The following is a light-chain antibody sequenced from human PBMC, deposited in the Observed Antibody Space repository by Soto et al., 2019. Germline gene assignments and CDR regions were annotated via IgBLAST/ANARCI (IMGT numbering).Light chain of an antibody. V-gene: IGKV3-20*01. J-gene: IGKJ1*01. CDR2: GAS. CDR3: QQYGSSPPWT. CDR1: QSVSSSY. Sequence: EIVLTQSPGTLSLSPGERATLSCRASQSVSSSYLAWYQQKPGQAPRLIIYGASSRATGIPDRFSGSGSGTDFTLTISRLAPEAFAVYYCQQYGSSPPWTFGQGTKVEIK.